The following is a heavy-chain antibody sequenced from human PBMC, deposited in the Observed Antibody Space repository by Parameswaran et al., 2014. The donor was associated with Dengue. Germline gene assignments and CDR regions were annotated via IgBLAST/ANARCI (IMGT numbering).Heavy chain of an antibody. CDR2: ISGSGGGT. D-gene: IGHD2-21*02. J-gene: IGHJ4*03. CDR1: GFTFRNYA. V-gene: IGHV3-23*01. CDR3: AKDVGCAGDCHAEGFFDY. Sequence: GESLKISCAASGFTFRNYAMIWVRQAPGKGLQWVSAISGSGGGTYYAASVKGRFTISRDNSKNTVYLQMNSLRAEDTAVYYCAKDVGCAGDCHAEGFFDYWGQGHPGHRLL.